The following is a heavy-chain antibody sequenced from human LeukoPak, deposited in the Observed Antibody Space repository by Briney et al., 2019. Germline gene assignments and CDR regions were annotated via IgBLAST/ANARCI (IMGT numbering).Heavy chain of an antibody. CDR1: GFTFSSYD. V-gene: IGHV3-13*04. CDR3: ARDYYDTSGNGAFDI. D-gene: IGHD3-22*01. Sequence: GGSLRLSCAASGFTFSSYDMHWVRQATGKGLEWVSAIGTAGDTYYPGSVKGRFTISRENAKNSLYLQMNSLRAGDTAVYYCARDYYDTSGNGAFDIWGQGTMVTVSA. J-gene: IGHJ3*02. CDR2: IGTAGDT.